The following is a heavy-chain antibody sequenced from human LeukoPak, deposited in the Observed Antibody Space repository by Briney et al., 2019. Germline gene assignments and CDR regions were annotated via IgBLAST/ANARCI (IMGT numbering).Heavy chain of an antibody. CDR2: IYYSGST. J-gene: IGHJ3*02. Sequence: SETLSLTCTVSGGSISSYYWSWIRQPPGKGLEWIGSIYYSGSTYYNPSLKSRVTISVDTSKNQFSLKLSSVTAADTAVYYCARVAAAPHAFDIWGQGTMVTVSS. D-gene: IGHD6-13*01. CDR3: ARVAAAPHAFDI. V-gene: IGHV4-39*07. CDR1: GGSISSYY.